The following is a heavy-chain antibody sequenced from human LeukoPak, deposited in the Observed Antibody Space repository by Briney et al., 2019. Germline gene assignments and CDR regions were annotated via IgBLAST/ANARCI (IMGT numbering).Heavy chain of an antibody. Sequence: GRSLRLSCAASGFTFSSYAMHWVRQAPGKGLEWVANIKQDGSEKYYVDSVKGRFTISRDNAKNSLYLQMNSLRAEDTAVYYCARDFEGSGSYYYYGMDVWGQGTTVTVSS. V-gene: IGHV3-7*01. D-gene: IGHD3-10*01. CDR2: IKQDGSEK. CDR3: ARDFEGSGSYYYYGMDV. CDR1: GFTFSSYA. J-gene: IGHJ6*02.